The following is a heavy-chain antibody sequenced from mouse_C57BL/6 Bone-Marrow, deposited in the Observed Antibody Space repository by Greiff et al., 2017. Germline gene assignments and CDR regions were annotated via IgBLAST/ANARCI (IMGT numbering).Heavy chain of an antibody. Sequence: EVMLVESGGGLVQPGASLKLSCAASGFTFSDYYMYWVRQTPEKSLEWVAYISTGGGSTYYPDTVKGRFTISRDNAKNTLYLQMSRLKSKDTAMYYCARPRDYDYDGFAYWGQGTLVTVSA. D-gene: IGHD2-4*01. CDR2: ISTGGGST. CDR3: ARPRDYDYDGFAY. J-gene: IGHJ3*01. V-gene: IGHV5-12*01. CDR1: GFTFSDYY.